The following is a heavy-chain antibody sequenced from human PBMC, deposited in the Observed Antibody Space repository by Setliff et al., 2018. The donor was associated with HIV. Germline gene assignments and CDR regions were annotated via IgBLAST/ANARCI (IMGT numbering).Heavy chain of an antibody. J-gene: IGHJ4*02. CDR1: GFTFSSFG. D-gene: IGHD3-22*01. CDR2: IRFDGYNK. Sequence: LRLSCAASGFTFSSFGMHWVRQAPGKGLEWVAFIRFDGYNKYYADSLKGRFTISRDNSKNTLYLQMNSLRAEDTAVYYCAKAGDYYDRTTFDSWGQGTLVTVSS. V-gene: IGHV3-30*02. CDR3: AKAGDYYDRTTFDS.